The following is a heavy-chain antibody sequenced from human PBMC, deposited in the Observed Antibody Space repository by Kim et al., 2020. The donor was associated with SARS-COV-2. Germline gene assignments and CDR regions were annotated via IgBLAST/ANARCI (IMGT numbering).Heavy chain of an antibody. CDR3: ARTGRGRGNYFDY. CDR2: ISSRGMTK. CDR1: GFTFSSYE. Sequence: GGSLRLSCAASGFTFSSYEMNWVRQAPGKGLEWVSYISSRGMTKYYADSVKGRFTISRDNAKNSVYLQMNSLRAEDTAVYYCARTGRGRGNYFDYWGQGMLVAVS. D-gene: IGHD2-15*01. J-gene: IGHJ4*02. V-gene: IGHV3-48*03.